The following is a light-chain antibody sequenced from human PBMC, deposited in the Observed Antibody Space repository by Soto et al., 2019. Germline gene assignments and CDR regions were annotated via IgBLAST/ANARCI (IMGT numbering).Light chain of an antibody. Sequence: EIVLTQSPATLSLSPGERAALSCRASQSVNSYLAWYQQKPGQAPRLLIYDSSNRATGIPARFSGSGSGTDFTLTISSLEPEDSAVYYCQQRNYWPLTFGPGTKVDIK. V-gene: IGKV3-11*01. CDR2: DSS. CDR1: QSVNSY. J-gene: IGKJ3*01. CDR3: QQRNYWPLT.